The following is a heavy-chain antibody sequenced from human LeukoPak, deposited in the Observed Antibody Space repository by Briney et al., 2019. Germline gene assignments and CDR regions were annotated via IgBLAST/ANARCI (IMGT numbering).Heavy chain of an antibody. D-gene: IGHD4-17*01. CDR3: GRDPNGDYIGAFDM. CDR1: GFTFSSYS. V-gene: IGHV3-21*04. J-gene: IGHJ3*02. Sequence: GGSLRLSCAASGFTFSSYSMNWVRQAPGKRLEWVSSISSSSSYIYYADSVKGRFTISRDNAKNSLYLQMNSLRAEDTAVYYCGRDPNGDYIGAFDMWGQGTVVTVSS. CDR2: ISSSSSYI.